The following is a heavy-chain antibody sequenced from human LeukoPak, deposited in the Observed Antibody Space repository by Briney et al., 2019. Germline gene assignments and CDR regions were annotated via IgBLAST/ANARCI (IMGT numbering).Heavy chain of an antibody. D-gene: IGHD3-9*01. CDR1: GFTFSSYG. CDR3: AKDSEYYDILTGFRDY. CDR2: IRYDGSNK. Sequence: GGSLRLSCAASGFTFSSYGMHWVRQAPGKGLEWVAFIRYDGSNKYYADSVKGRSTISRDNSKNTLYLQMNSPRAEDTAVYYCAKDSEYYDILTGFRDYWGQGTLVTVSS. V-gene: IGHV3-30*02. J-gene: IGHJ4*02.